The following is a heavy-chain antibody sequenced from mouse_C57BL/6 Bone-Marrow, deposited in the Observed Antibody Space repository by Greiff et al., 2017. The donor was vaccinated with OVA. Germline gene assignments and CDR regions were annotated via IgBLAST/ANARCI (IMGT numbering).Heavy chain of an antibody. CDR1: GYTFTSYW. CDR3: AMRYYGSSWYFDV. Sequence: VQLQQPGAELVQPGASVKMSCKASGYTFTSYWITWVKQRPGQGLEWIGDIYPGSGSTNYNEKFKSKATLTVDTSSSTAYMQRSSLTSEDSAVYYCAMRYYGSSWYFDVWGTGTTVTVSS. J-gene: IGHJ1*03. V-gene: IGHV1-55*01. CDR2: IYPGSGST. D-gene: IGHD1-1*01.